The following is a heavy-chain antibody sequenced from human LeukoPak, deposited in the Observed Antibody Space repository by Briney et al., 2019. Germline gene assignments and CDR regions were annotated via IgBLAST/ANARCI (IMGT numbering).Heavy chain of an antibody. D-gene: IGHD5-12*01. CDR2: IRSKASGGTT. V-gene: IGHV3-49*03. CDR1: GFTFGDCA. Sequence: GRSLRLSCTPSGFTFGDCAMSWFRQAPGKGLEWVGFIRSKASGGTTEYAASVKDRLTISRDDSKSIAYLQMNSLKTDDTALYYCARGHSAYDPFDYWGQGTLVTVSS. CDR3: ARGHSAYDPFDY. J-gene: IGHJ4*02.